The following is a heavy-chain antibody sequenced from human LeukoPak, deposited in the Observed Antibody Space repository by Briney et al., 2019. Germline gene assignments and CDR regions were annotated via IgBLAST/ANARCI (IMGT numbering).Heavy chain of an antibody. CDR2: INPSGGST. Sequence: ASVKVSCKASGGTFSSYAISWVRQAPGQGLEWMGIINPSGGSTSYAQKFQGRVTMTRDTSTSTVYMELSSLRSEDTAVYYCARGPQMEQQLVQYYYYGMDVWGQGTTVTVSS. D-gene: IGHD6-13*01. CDR3: ARGPQMEQQLVQYYYYGMDV. J-gene: IGHJ6*02. V-gene: IGHV1-46*01. CDR1: GGTFSSYA.